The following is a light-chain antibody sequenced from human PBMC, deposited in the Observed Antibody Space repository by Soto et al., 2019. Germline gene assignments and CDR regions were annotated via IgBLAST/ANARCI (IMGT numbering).Light chain of an antibody. CDR1: SSDVGGYDY. J-gene: IGLJ1*01. V-gene: IGLV2-11*01. CDR2: DVN. CDR3: CSYTGSYNYYV. Sequence: QSALTQPRSVSGSPGQSVTISCTGTSSDVGGYDYVSWYQQHPGKAPKLMIYDVNKRPSGVPNRFSGSKSGNTASLTISGLQAEDEADYYCCSYTGSYNYYVFGTGTKVTVL.